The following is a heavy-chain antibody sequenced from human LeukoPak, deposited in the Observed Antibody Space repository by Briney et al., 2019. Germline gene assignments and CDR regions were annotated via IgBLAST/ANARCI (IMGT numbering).Heavy chain of an antibody. CDR1: GGSISSGSYY. J-gene: IGHJ5*02. CDR3: ARDLGYGNWFDP. V-gene: IGHV4-61*02. CDR2: IYTSGST. D-gene: IGHD5-12*01. Sequence: SQTLSLTCTVSGGSISSGSYYWSWIRQPAGKGLEWIGRIYTSGSTNYNPSLKSRVTISVDTSKTPYSLQLSPVTAADTAVYYCARDLGYGNWFDPWGQGTLVTVSS.